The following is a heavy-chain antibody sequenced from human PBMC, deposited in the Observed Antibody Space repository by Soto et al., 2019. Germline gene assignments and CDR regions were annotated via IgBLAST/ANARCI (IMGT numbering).Heavy chain of an antibody. Sequence: QVQLQESGPGLVKPSDTLSLTCAVSGYSITSSNWWGWIRQPPGKRLEWIGYISYGGSTYYNPSLKSRVAMSVDTSKNHFFLDPSSVTAADTAVYYCARIGGTGRGPWFDPWGQGTLVTVSS. CDR1: GYSITSSNW. J-gene: IGHJ5*02. CDR3: ARIGGTGRGPWFDP. CDR2: ISYGGST. D-gene: IGHD1-1*01. V-gene: IGHV4-28*01.